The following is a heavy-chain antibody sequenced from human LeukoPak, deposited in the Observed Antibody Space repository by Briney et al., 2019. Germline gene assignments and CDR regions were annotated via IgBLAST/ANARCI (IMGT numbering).Heavy chain of an antibody. D-gene: IGHD3-22*01. CDR2: INPNSGGT. Sequence: ASVKVSCKASGYTFTGYYMHWVRQAPGQGLEWMGWINPNSGGTNYAQKFQGRVTMTRDTSISTAYMELSRLRSDDTAVYYCARVKTIIVVVTLFDYWAQGTLVTVSS. CDR3: ARVKTIIVVVTLFDY. J-gene: IGHJ4*02. CDR1: GYTFTGYY. V-gene: IGHV1-2*02.